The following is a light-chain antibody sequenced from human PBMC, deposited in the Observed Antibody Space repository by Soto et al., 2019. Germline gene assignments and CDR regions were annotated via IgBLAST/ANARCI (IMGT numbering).Light chain of an antibody. CDR3: VLYMGSGISI. Sequence: VVTQEPSFSVSPGGTVTLTCGLSSGSVSTSYYPSWYQQTPGQAPRTLIYSTNTRSSGVPDRFSGSILGNKAALTITGAQADDESDYYCVLYMGSGISIFGGGTKLTVL. CDR2: STN. V-gene: IGLV8-61*01. CDR1: SGSVSTSYY. J-gene: IGLJ2*01.